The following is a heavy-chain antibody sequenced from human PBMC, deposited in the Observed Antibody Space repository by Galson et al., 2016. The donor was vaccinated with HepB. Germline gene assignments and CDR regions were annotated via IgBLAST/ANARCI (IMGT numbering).Heavy chain of an antibody. CDR2: IYYTGTT. V-gene: IGHV4-61*01. Sequence: ETLSLTCSVSGGSVSSGSHYWSWIRQPPGKGLQWIGFIYYTGTTNYNPSLESRVTFSVDTSKNQFFLRRTSVTAADTAIYYCATFPRVGVLGSYGHEIHFDYWGQGALVTVSS. J-gene: IGHJ4*02. D-gene: IGHD3-16*01. CDR3: ATFPRVGVLGSYGHEIHFDY. CDR1: GGSVSSGSHY.